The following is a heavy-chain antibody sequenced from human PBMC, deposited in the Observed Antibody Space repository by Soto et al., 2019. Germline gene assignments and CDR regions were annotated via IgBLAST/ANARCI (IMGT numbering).Heavy chain of an antibody. V-gene: IGHV1-69*06. CDR2: IIPIFGTA. CDR3: ASCSSTSCYTYYYYYGMDV. CDR1: GGTFSSYA. D-gene: IGHD2-2*02. J-gene: IGHJ6*02. Sequence: QVQLVQSGAEVKKPGSSVKVSCKASGGTFSSYAISWVRQAPGQGLEWMGGIIPIFGTANYAQKFQGRVTITADKSTSTAYMELSSLRSEDTAVDYCASCSSTSCYTYYYYYGMDVWGQGTTVTVSS.